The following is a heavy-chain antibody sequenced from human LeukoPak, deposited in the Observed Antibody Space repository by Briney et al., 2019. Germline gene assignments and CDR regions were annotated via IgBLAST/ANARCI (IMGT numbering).Heavy chain of an antibody. CDR1: GGSISSGGYY. CDR3: ARVYCSSTSCYGLAFDI. CDR2: IYYSGST. J-gene: IGHJ3*02. Sequence: SETLSLTCTVSGGSISSGGYYWSWIRQHPGKGLEWIGYIYYSGSTYYNPSLKSRVTISVDTSKNQFSLKLSSVTAADTAVYYCARVYCSSTSCYGLAFDIWGQGTMVTVSS. D-gene: IGHD2-2*01. V-gene: IGHV4-31*03.